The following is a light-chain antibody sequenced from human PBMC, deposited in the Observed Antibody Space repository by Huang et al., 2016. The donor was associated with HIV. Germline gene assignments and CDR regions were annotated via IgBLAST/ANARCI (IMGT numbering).Light chain of an antibody. V-gene: IGKV3-15*01. J-gene: IGKJ2*01. CDR1: QSVATN. CDR2: GAS. CDR3: QQYHNWPYT. Sequence: EIIMTQSPATLSLSPGEGASLSCRANQSVATNLAWYLHRPGQGPRILIFGASTRASGLPGRFSGSGSGTQCTLTVSGLQSEDFAVYYCQQYHNWPYTFGQGTKLEI.